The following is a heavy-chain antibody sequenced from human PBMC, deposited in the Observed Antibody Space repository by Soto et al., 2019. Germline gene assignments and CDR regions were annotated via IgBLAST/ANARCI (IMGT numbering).Heavy chain of an antibody. D-gene: IGHD3-10*01. Sequence: QITLKESGPTLVKPTQTLTLTCTFSGFSLTTRGVGVGWIRQPPGKALEWLALIYWEDDEGYSPSLKSRLTITNDTSKHQVVLTLTTMDPGDTATYYCAHRPRGFSYYFDYWGQGTLVTVSS. J-gene: IGHJ4*02. CDR2: IYWEDDE. CDR1: GFSLTTRGVG. V-gene: IGHV2-5*02. CDR3: AHRPRGFSYYFDY.